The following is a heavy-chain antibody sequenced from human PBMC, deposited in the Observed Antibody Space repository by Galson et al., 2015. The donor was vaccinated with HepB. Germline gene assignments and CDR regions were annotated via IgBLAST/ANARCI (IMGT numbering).Heavy chain of an antibody. CDR1: GYAFSSYS. Sequence: SVKVSCKASGYAFSSYSITWVRQAPGQGLEWMGWISAYNHDTNYAQKLQGRVTMTTDRSTSTAYMELRSLRSDDTAVYYCARGALMVVVYATPNNWFDPWGQGTLVTVSS. V-gene: IGHV1-18*01. CDR2: ISAYNHDT. CDR3: ARGALMVVVYATPNNWFDP. D-gene: IGHD2-8*02. J-gene: IGHJ5*02.